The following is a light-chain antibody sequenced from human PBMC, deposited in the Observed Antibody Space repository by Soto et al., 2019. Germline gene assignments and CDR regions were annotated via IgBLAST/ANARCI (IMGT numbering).Light chain of an antibody. CDR1: GSDVGAYEH. Sequence: QAVLTQPPSVSAAPGQKVTISCTGAGSDVGAYEHVSWYQQHPGRAPKLILYDVNNRPSGVSNHFSGSKSGNTASLVISGLQANDEADYYCSSYSTTNILVFGSGTKVTVL. CDR3: SSYSTTNILV. CDR2: DVN. J-gene: IGLJ1*01. V-gene: IGLV2-14*03.